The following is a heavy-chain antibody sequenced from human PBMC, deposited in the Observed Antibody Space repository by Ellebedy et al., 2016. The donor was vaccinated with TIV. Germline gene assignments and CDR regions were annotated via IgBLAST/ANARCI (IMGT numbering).Heavy chain of an antibody. CDR2: IYSGGGT. CDR1: GLSVSGHF. D-gene: IGHD4-17*01. V-gene: IGHV3-66*01. Sequence: GGSLRLSCAVSGLSVSGHFMSWVRQAPGKGLEWVSIIYSGGGTNYTDSVRGRFTISRDDSKNTLSLQMNSLRAEDTAVYYCARDPGGGGAYGDNWFDPWGRGTLVTVSS. CDR3: ARDPGGGGAYGDNWFDP. J-gene: IGHJ5*02.